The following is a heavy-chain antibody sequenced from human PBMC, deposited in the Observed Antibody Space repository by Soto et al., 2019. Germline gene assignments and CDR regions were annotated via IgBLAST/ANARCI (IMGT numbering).Heavy chain of an antibody. CDR1: GGSISSYY. V-gene: IGHV4-59*01. D-gene: IGHD1-20*01. CDR3: ARVTSNWNRPGDYYYYYYMDV. CDR2: IYYSGST. J-gene: IGHJ6*03. Sequence: SETLSLTCTVSGGSISSYYWSWIRQPPGKGLEWIGYIYYSGSTNYNPSLKSRVTISVDTSKNQFSLKLSSVTAADTAVYYCARVTSNWNRPGDYYYYYYMDVWDKGTTVTVSS.